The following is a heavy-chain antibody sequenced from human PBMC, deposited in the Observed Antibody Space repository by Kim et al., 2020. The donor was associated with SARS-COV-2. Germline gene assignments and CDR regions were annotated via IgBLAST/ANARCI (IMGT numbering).Heavy chain of an antibody. CDR3: ASDVCESRDY. Sequence: GGSLRLSCTASGFSFSNNWMHWVRQAPGKGPVWVARINPDGSLTNHADSVQGRFTVSRDNAENTLHLQMSSLTVDDTAIYYCASDVCESRDYWGQGTLVIVPS. D-gene: IGHD2-21*01. J-gene: IGHJ4*02. CDR2: INPDGSLT. CDR1: GFSFSNNW. V-gene: IGHV3-74*01.